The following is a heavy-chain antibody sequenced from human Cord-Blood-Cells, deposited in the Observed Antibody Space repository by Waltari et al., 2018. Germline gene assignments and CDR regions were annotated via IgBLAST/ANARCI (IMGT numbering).Heavy chain of an antibody. V-gene: IGHV5-51*01. J-gene: IGHJ4*02. D-gene: IGHD4-17*01. CDR3: ARHSHYGGPFDY. CDR1: GYSLTSYW. CDR2: IYPGDSDT. Sequence: EVQLVQSGTEVKKSGESLEISCKGSGYSLTSYWISLLRQMPGKGLEWMGIIYPGDSDTRYSPSFQGQVTISADKSISTAYLQWSSLKASDTAMYYCARHSHYGGPFDYWGQGTLVTVSS.